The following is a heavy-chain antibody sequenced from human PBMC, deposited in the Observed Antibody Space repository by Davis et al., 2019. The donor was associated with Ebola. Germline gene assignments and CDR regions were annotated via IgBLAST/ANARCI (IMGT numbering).Heavy chain of an antibody. CDR1: GDSVSSNSAP. CDR3: ARGLLRTGFDY. Sequence: HSQTLSLTCAISGDSVSSNSAPWNWIRQPPSRGLEWLGRTYYRSKWYNDYAVSVKSRIAINPDTSKNQFSLQLDSVTPEDTAVYYCARGLLRTGFDYWGQGTLVTVSS. D-gene: IGHD3/OR15-3a*01. CDR2: TYYRSKWYN. V-gene: IGHV6-1*01. J-gene: IGHJ4*02.